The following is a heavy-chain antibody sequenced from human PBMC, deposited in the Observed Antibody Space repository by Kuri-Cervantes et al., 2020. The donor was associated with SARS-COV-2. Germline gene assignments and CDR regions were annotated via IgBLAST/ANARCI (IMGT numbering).Heavy chain of an antibody. Sequence: SETLSLTCAVYGGSFSGYYWSWIRQPPGKGLEWIGEINHSGSTDYNPSLKSRVTISVDTSKNQFPLKLSSVAAADTAVYYCARGASYLNYWGQGTLVTVSS. J-gene: IGHJ4*02. CDR2: INHSGST. V-gene: IGHV4-34*01. CDR1: GGSFSGYY. CDR3: ARGASYLNY.